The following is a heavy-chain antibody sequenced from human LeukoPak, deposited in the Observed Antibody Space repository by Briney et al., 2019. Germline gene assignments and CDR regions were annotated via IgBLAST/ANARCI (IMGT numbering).Heavy chain of an antibody. Sequence: GGSLRLSCAASGFTFSSYSMNWVRQAPGKGLEWVSYISSSSSTIYYADSVKGRFTISRDNAKNSLYLQMNSLRDEGTAVYYRARELAYYDYVWGSLTSRFDPWGQGTLVTVSS. CDR3: ARELAYYDYVWGSLTSRFDP. CDR1: GFTFSSYS. V-gene: IGHV3-48*02. J-gene: IGHJ5*02. D-gene: IGHD3-16*01. CDR2: ISSSSSTI.